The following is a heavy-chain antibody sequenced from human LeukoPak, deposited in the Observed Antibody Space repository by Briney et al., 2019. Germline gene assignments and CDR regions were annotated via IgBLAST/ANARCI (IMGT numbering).Heavy chain of an antibody. CDR2: SFYGGT. CDR1: GGSISSGGYY. D-gene: IGHD3-10*01. Sequence: SETLSLTCTVSGGSISSGGYYWNWIRQHPGKGLEWIGYSFYGGTSYNPSLKSRVTISVDTSKNQFSLKLSSVTAADTAVYYCARDKSLYHYGSGSYKVYYYGMDVWGQGTTVTVSS. J-gene: IGHJ6*02. CDR3: ARDKSLYHYGSGSYKVYYYGMDV. V-gene: IGHV4-31*03.